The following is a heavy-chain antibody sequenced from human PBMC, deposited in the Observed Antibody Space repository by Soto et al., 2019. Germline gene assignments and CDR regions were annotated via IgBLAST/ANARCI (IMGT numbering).Heavy chain of an antibody. CDR3: ARDSWRCIQNWAEYFDY. CDR1: GYTFTSYG. V-gene: IGHV1-18*01. J-gene: IGHJ4*02. D-gene: IGHD1-1*01. CDR2: ISAYNGNT. Sequence: ASVKVSCKASGYTFTSYGISWVRQAPGQGLEWMGWISAYNGNTNYAQKLQGRVTMTTDTSTSTAYMELRSLRSDDTAVYYCARDSWRCIQNWAEYFDYWGQGTLVTVSS.